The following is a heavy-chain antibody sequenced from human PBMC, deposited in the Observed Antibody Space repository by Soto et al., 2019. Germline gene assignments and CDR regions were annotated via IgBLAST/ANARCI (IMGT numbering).Heavy chain of an antibody. CDR2: ISYDGSNK. CDR3: ARDVGVPYDYVWGSYRYPPDYYYYGMDV. J-gene: IGHJ6*02. Sequence: VGSLRLSCAASGFTFSSYAMHWVRQAPGKGLEWVAVISYDGSNKYYADSVKGRFTISRDNSKNTLYLQMNSLRAEDTAVYYCARDVGVPYDYVWGSYRYPPDYYYYGMDVWGQGTTVNVSS. D-gene: IGHD3-16*02. V-gene: IGHV3-30-3*01. CDR1: GFTFSSYA.